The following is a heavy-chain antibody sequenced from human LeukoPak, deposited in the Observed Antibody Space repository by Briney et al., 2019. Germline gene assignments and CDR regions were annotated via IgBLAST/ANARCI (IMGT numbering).Heavy chain of an antibody. J-gene: IGHJ4*02. CDR2: INHSGST. D-gene: IGHD1-26*01. V-gene: IGHV4-34*01. CDR1: GGSFSGYY. CDR3: ARGRFSGSYTLYYFDY. Sequence: SETLSLTCAVYGGSFSGYYWSWIRQPPGKGLEWIGEINHSGSTNYNPSLKSRVTISVDTSKNQFSLKLSSVTAADTAVYYCARGRFSGSYTLYYFDYWGQGTLVTVSS.